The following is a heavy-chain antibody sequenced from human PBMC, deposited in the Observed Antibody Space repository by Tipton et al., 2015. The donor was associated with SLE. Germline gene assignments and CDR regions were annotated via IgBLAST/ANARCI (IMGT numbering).Heavy chain of an antibody. D-gene: IGHD3-10*01. CDR2: INGGGRT. J-gene: IGHJ5*01. CDR1: GGSFSGYY. V-gene: IGHV4-59*10. Sequence: TLSLTCAVNGGSFSGYYWTWIRQPAGKGLERVGRINGGGRTNYNPSLKSRVAISIDTSKNQFSLRMTSVSATDTAVYFCAREGAVRDSSGSFVSWGQGTLGTVSS. CDR3: AREGAVRDSSGSFVS.